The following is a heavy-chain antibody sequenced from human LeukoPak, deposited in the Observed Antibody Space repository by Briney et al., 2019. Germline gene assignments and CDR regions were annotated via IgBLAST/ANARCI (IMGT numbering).Heavy chain of an antibody. CDR3: ARDRSPTRGIAPSDFDY. J-gene: IGHJ4*02. CDR2: MNPNSGNT. CDR1: GYTFTSYD. Sequence: ASVKVSCKASGYTFTSYDINWVRQATGQGLEWMGWMNPNSGNTGYAQKFQGRVTMARNTSISTAYMELSSLRSEDTAVYYCARDRSPTRGIAPSDFDYWGQGTLVTVSS. D-gene: IGHD6-13*01. V-gene: IGHV1-8*01.